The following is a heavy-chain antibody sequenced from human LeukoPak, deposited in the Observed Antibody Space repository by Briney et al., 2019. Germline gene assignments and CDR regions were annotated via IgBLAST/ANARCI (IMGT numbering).Heavy chain of an antibody. Sequence: SETLSLTCTVSGGSISSSSYYWGWIRQPPGKGLEWIGTIYYSGSTYYNPSLKSRVTISVDTSKNQFSLKLSSVTAADTAVYYCARETTVTTFIGVYYYYYMDVWGKGTTVTVSS. CDR2: IYYSGST. D-gene: IGHD4-17*01. J-gene: IGHJ6*03. CDR3: ARETTVTTFIGVYYYYYMDV. CDR1: GGSISSSSYY. V-gene: IGHV4-39*07.